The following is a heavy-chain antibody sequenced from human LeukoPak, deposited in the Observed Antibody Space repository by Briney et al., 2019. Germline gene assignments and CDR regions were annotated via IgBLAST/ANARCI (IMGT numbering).Heavy chain of an antibody. J-gene: IGHJ3*02. CDR2: INPNSGGT. Sequence: GASVKVSCKASGYTFTGYYMHWVRQAPGQGLEWMGWINPNSGGTNYAQKFQGWVTMTRDTSISTAYMELSSLRSEDTAVYYCARDSSGYYHIEAHAFDIWGQGTMVTVSS. V-gene: IGHV1-2*04. CDR3: ARDSSGYYHIEAHAFDI. CDR1: GYTFTGYY. D-gene: IGHD3-22*01.